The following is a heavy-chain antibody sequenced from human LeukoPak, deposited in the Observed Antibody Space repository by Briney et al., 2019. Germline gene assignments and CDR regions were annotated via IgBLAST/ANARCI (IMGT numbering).Heavy chain of an antibody. CDR3: ARDWELGYFDY. CDR1: GGTFSSYA. V-gene: IGHV1-69*05. D-gene: IGHD1-26*01. J-gene: IGHJ4*02. Sequence: ASVTVSCKASGGTFSSYAISLVRQAPGRGLEWMGRIIPIFGTANYAQKFQGRVTITTDESTSTAYMELSRLRSEDTAVYYCARDWELGYFDYWGQGTLVTVSS. CDR2: IIPIFGTA.